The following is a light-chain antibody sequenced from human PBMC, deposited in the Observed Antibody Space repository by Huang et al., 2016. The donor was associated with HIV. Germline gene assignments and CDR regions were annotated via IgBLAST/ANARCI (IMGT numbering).Light chain of an antibody. CDR3: QQYGSTPLT. Sequence: EIVLTQTPATLSLSPGEGVTLSCGASQSVTGNHLAWYQKKPGLAPRLLIYDASSRATGIPDRFSGSGSGTDFTLSISRLEPEGFAVYYCQQYGSTPLTFGGGTKVEIK. CDR2: DAS. V-gene: IGKV3D-20*01. J-gene: IGKJ4*01. CDR1: QSVTGNH.